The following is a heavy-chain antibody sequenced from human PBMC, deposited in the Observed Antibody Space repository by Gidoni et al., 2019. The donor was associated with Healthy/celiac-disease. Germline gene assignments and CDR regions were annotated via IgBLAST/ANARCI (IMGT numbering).Heavy chain of an antibody. CDR3: ARGSNSYGNYYYYYMDV. CDR1: GGSVSRGRYY. D-gene: IGHD5-18*01. CDR2: SYYSGIT. Sequence: QVQLQDSGPGLVKLSETLSLTCTASGGSVSRGRYYWSWFRQPPGKGLEWIGYSYYSGITNCNTSLKSRVTISVDTSKNQFSLKLSSVTAEDPAVYYCARGSNSYGNYYYYYMDVWGKGTTVTVSS. J-gene: IGHJ6*03. V-gene: IGHV4-61*01.